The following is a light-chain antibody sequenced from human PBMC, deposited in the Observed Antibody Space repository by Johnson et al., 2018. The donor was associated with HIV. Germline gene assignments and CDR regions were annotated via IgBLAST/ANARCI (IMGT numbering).Light chain of an antibody. J-gene: IGLJ1*01. CDR2: DNN. V-gene: IGLV1-51*01. CDR3: GTWDSSLSAS. Sequence: QSVLTQPPSVSAAPGQKVTISCSGTSSNIGNHYVSWYQLLPGTAPKLLIYDNNQRPSGIPDRFSGSQSGTSATLGITGLQTGDEADYYCGTWDSSLSASFGTGTKVTVL. CDR1: SSNIGNHY.